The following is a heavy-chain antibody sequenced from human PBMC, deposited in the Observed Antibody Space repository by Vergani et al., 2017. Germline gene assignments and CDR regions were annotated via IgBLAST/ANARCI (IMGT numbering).Heavy chain of an antibody. CDR3: VKDRAASGNYWYFDL. CDR1: GFTFDDYA. V-gene: IGHV3-9*01. Sequence: EVQLVESGGGLVQPGRSLRLSCAASGFTFDDYAMHWVRQAPGKGLEWVSGINGNSDSIAYADSVKGRFTISRDNAKNSLYLQMNSLRAEDTALYYCVKDRAASGNYWYFDLWGRGTLVTVSS. D-gene: IGHD6-13*01. CDR2: INGNSDSI. J-gene: IGHJ2*01.